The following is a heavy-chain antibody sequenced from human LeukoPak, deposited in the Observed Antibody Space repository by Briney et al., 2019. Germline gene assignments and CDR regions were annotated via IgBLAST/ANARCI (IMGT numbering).Heavy chain of an antibody. CDR2: IRYDGSNK. J-gene: IGHJ4*02. CDR1: GFTFSSYG. V-gene: IGHV3-30*02. CDR3: AKPNYNGSGSYQYYFDY. D-gene: IGHD3-10*01. Sequence: WGSLRLSCAASGFTFSSYGMHWVRQAPGKGLEWVAFIRYDGSNKYYADSVKGRFTISRDNSKNTLYLQMNSLRAEDTAVYYCAKPNYNGSGSYQYYFDYWGQGTLVTVSS.